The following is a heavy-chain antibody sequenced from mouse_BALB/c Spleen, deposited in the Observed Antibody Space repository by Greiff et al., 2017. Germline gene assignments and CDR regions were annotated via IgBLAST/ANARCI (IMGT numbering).Heavy chain of an antibody. Sequence: EVKVVESGGGLVKPGGSLKLSCAASGFAFSNYDMSWVRQTPEKRLEWVAYISSGGGSTYYPDTVKGRFTISRDNAKNTLYLQMSSLKSEDTAMYYCARHYYGSWFAYWGQGTLVTVSA. D-gene: IGHD1-2*01. J-gene: IGHJ3*01. V-gene: IGHV5-12-1*01. CDR1: GFAFSNYD. CDR3: ARHYYGSWFAY. CDR2: ISSGGGST.